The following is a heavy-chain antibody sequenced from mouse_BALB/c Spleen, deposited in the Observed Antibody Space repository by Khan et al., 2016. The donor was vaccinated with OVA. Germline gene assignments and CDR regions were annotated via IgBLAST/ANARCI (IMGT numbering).Heavy chain of an antibody. D-gene: IGHD4-1*01. CDR2: ISSGGDYT. V-gene: IGHV5-6*02. CDR1: GFTFSSYS. Sequence: VTLVESGGDLVKPGGSLKLSCAASGFTFSSYSMSWVRQTPDKRLEWVASISSGGDYTYYPDSVKGRFTISRANAKNTLYLQMSDLKSEDTARYYWADHLTGALAYWGQGTLVTVSA. J-gene: IGHJ3*01. CDR3: ADHLTGALAY.